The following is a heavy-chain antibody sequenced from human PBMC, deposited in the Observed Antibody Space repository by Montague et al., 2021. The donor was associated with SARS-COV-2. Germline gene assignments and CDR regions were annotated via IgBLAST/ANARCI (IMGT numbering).Heavy chain of an antibody. J-gene: IGHJ4*02. CDR3: VRYSGWFYFDF. CDR2: IHLRNKWYS. V-gene: IGHV6-1*01. CDR1: GDSVVKLRRR. Sequence: CAISGDSVVKLRRRSGEHTSELQTRFDLVCSIHLRNKWYSDYAPSVRGRLTVNPDASKNEFSLELSYVTPEDTAVYYCVRYSGWFYFDFWGQGTLVTVSS. D-gene: IGHD6-19*01.